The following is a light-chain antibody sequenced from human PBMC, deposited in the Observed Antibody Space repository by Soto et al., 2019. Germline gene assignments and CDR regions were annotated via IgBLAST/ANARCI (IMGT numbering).Light chain of an antibody. CDR1: SSDVGGYNY. CDR2: EVS. V-gene: IGLV2-14*01. J-gene: IGLJ1*01. Sequence: QSALTQPASVSGSPGQSITISCTVTSSDVGGYNYVSWYQQHPGEAPKLMIYEVSNQPSGVSNRFSGSKSGNTASLTISGLQAEDEADYYCSSYTSSDTYVFGTGTKVTVL. CDR3: SSYTSSDTYV.